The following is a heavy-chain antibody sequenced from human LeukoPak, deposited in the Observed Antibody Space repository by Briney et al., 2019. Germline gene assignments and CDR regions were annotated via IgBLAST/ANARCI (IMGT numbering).Heavy chain of an antibody. CDR2: IYYSGST. CDR1: GGSISSYY. Sequence: SETLSLTCTVSGGSISSYYWSWIRQPPGKGLEWIGYIYYSGSTNYNPSLKSRVPMSLDTSKNQFSLKLSSVTAADTAVYYCARDSGTTGEVRFHPWGQGTLVTVSS. J-gene: IGHJ5*02. D-gene: IGHD3-10*01. V-gene: IGHV4-59*12. CDR3: ARDSGTTGEVRFHP.